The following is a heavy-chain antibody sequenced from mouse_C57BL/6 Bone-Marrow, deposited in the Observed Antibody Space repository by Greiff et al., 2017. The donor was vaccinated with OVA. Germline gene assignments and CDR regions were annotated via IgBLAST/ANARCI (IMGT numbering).Heavy chain of an antibody. Sequence: EVKLVESGEGLVKPGGSLKLSCAASGFTFSSYAMSWVRQTPEKRLEWVAYISSGGDYIYYADTVKGRFTISRDNARNTLYLQMSSLKSEDTAMYYCTRDQVITTVVGGDWYFDVWGTGTTVTVSS. CDR2: ISSGGDYI. J-gene: IGHJ1*03. V-gene: IGHV5-9-1*02. CDR1: GFTFSSYA. D-gene: IGHD1-1*01. CDR3: TRDQVITTVVGGDWYFDV.